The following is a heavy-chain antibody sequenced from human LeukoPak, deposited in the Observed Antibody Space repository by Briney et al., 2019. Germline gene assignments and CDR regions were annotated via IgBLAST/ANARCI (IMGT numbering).Heavy chain of an antibody. CDR2: IHSSGTIR. Sequence: GGSLRLSCAVSGFPFSIYEMNWVRQAPGKGLEWVSNIHSSGTIRYYADSVKGRFSISRDNAKSSLYLQMNSLRVEDTAVYYCALLAVASDFDYWGQGALVTVSS. D-gene: IGHD6-19*01. CDR3: ALLAVASDFDY. V-gene: IGHV3-48*03. CDR1: GFPFSIYE. J-gene: IGHJ4*02.